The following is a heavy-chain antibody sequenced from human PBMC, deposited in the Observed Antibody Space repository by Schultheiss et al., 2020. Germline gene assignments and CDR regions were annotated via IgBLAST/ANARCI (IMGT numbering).Heavy chain of an antibody. J-gene: IGHJ4*02. CDR2: IYWDDDK. Sequence: SGPTLVKPTQTLTLTCTFSGFSLSTSGMCVSWIRQPPGKALEWLALIYWDDDKFYSTSLRTRLTISKDTSKNQVVLTMANMDPVDTATYYCAHSGSGSSWEEDYFDYWGQGTLVTVAS. CDR1: GFSLSTSGMC. V-gene: IGHV2-70*12. CDR3: AHSGSGSSWEEDYFDY. D-gene: IGHD6-13*01.